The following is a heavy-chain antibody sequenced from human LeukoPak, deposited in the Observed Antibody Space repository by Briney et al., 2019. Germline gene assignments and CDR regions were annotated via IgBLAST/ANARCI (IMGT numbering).Heavy chain of an antibody. CDR1: GLIVSTTG. D-gene: IGHD6-19*01. J-gene: IGHJ4*02. V-gene: IGHV3-30*18. CDR3: AKDIEEWLVKGGGCFDY. CDR2: ISYDGRNK. Sequence: GRCLSLSCAAAGLIVSTTGMGWGSQAPGKGLEWVAVISYDGRNKYYADSVKGRFTISRDNSKNTLYLQMNSLRAEDTAVDYCAKDIEEWLVKGGGCFDYWGQGTLVTVSS.